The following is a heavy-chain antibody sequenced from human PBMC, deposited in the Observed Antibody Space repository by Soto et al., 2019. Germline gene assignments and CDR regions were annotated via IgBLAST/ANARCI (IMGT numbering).Heavy chain of an antibody. Sequence: SETLSLTCTVSGGSISSGGYYWSWIRQHPGKGLEWIGYTYYSGSTYYNPSLKSRVTISVDTSKNQFSLKLSSVTAADTAVYYCARVAQYYGELLQGGNYYGMDVWGQGTTVTVSS. J-gene: IGHJ6*02. V-gene: IGHV4-31*03. CDR1: GGSISSGGYY. CDR3: ARVAQYYGELLQGGNYYGMDV. D-gene: IGHD3-3*01. CDR2: TYYSGST.